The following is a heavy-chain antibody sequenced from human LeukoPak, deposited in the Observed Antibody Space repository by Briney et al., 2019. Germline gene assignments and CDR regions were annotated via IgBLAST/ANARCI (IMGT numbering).Heavy chain of an antibody. Sequence: ASVKVSCKASGYTFTSYGISWVRQAPGQGLEWMGWISAYNGNTNYAQKLQGRVTMTTDTSTSTAYMELRSLRSDDTAVYYCARVGYSSGWYPKTSLDYWGQGTLVTVSS. CDR2: ISAYNGNT. CDR3: ARVGYSSGWYPKTSLDY. J-gene: IGHJ4*02. CDR1: GYTFTSYG. D-gene: IGHD6-19*01. V-gene: IGHV1-18*01.